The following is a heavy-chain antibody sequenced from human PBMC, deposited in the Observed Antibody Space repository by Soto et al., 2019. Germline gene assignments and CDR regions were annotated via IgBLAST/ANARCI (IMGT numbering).Heavy chain of an antibody. V-gene: IGHV3-73*01. CDR1: GFTFSGSA. J-gene: IGHJ4*02. CDR2: IRSKANSYAT. D-gene: IGHD3-3*01. CDR3: LAYDFWKGSFDY. Sequence: PGGSQILSCAASGFTFSGSAVHWVRQASGKGLEWVGRIRSKANSYATAYAASVKGRFTISRDDSKNTAYLQMNSLKTEDTAVYYCLAYDFWKGSFDYWGQGTLVTVSS.